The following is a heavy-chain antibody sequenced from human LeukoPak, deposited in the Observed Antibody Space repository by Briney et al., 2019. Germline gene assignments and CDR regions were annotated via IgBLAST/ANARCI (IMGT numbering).Heavy chain of an antibody. CDR2: IYYSGST. CDR3: ARVSGYGGNSGV. Sequence: PSETLSLTCTVSGGSISSYYWSWIRQPPGKGLEWIGYIYYSGSTNYNPSLKSRVTISVDASKNQFSLNLTSVTAADTAVYYCARVSGYGGNSGVWGQGTLVTVSS. D-gene: IGHD4-23*01. J-gene: IGHJ4*02. V-gene: IGHV4-59*01. CDR1: GGSISSYY.